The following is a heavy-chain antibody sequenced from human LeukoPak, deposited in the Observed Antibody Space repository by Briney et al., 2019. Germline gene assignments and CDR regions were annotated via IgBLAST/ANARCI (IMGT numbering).Heavy chain of an antibody. V-gene: IGHV5-51*01. D-gene: IGHD3-9*01. Sequence: GESLKISCKGSGYSFTSYWIGWVRQMPGKGLEWMGIIYPGDSDTRYSPSFQGQVTISADKSISTAYLQWSSLKASDTAMYYCARWDYDILTGYWQGYFDYWSQGTLVTVSS. CDR3: ARWDYDILTGYWQGYFDY. J-gene: IGHJ4*02. CDR1: GYSFTSYW. CDR2: IYPGDSDT.